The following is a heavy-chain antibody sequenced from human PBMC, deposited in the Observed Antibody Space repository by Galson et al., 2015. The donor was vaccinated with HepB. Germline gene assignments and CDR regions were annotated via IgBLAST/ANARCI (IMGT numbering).Heavy chain of an antibody. CDR3: ASPTVTTLGY. D-gene: IGHD4-17*01. CDR2: ISSSSSYI. V-gene: IGHV3-21*01. J-gene: IGHJ4*02. CDR1: GFTFSSYS. Sequence: SLRLSCAASGFTFSSYSMNWVRQAPGKGLEWVSSISSSSSYIYYADSVKGRFTISRDNAKNSLYLQMNSLRAEDTAVYYCASPTVTTLGYWGQGTLVTVSS.